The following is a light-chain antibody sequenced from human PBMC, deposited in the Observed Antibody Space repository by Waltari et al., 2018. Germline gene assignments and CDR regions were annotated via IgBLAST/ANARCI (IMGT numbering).Light chain of an antibody. J-gene: IGLJ2*01. V-gene: IGLV4-69*01. CDR3: QTWDIATVV. CDR1: SDHSNYA. CDR2: VNSDVSH. Sequence: LALTQSPSASASLGASVTVTCTLSSDHSNYAIAWHQQQPQKGPRYLMKVNSDVSHIRGAGISDRFSGSSSGAERYRTIASLQSEDEGDYYCQTWDIATVVFGGGTKLTVL.